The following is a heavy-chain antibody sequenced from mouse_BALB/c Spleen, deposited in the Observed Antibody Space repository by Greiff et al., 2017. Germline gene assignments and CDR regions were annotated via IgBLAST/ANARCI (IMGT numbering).Heavy chain of an antibody. CDR2: IYPGDGDT. Sequence: VQLQQSGAELVRPGSSVKISCKASGYAFSSYWMNWVKQRPGQGLEWIGQIYPGDGDTNYNGKFKGKATLTADKSSSTAYMQLSSLTSEDSAVYFCARRGIYYDGFDYWGQGTTLTVSS. D-gene: IGHD2-4*01. CDR3: ARRGIYYDGFDY. CDR1: GYAFSSYW. J-gene: IGHJ2*01. V-gene: IGHV1-80*01.